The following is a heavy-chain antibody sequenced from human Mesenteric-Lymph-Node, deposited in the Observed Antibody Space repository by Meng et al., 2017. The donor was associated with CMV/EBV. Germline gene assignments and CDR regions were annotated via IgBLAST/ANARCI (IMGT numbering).Heavy chain of an antibody. D-gene: IGHD5-12*01. V-gene: IGHV3-30*02. CDR2: IWDDGSNK. CDR3: AKSDGVAYTGERGRYFYRYGFKV. CDR1: GFTFRCYS. Sequence: GESLNISCVAAGFTFRCYSMHWVRPAPGKGLEWVAFIWDDGSNKNYADSVKGRFTISRDNSRNTMYLQMNGLRAEDTDMYYCAKSDGVAYTGERGRYFYRYGFKVWGKGTTVTVSS. J-gene: IGHJ6*04.